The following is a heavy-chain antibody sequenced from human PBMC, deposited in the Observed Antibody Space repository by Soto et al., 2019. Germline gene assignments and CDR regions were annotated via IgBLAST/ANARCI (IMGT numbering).Heavy chain of an antibody. CDR2: ISGSGGST. D-gene: IGHD3-10*01. J-gene: IGHJ6*02. CDR3: AKGGVIIPHGMDV. V-gene: IGHV3-23*01. Sequence: EVQLLESGGGLVQPGGSLRLSCAASGFTFSSYAMSWVRQAPGKGLEWVSAISGSGGSTYYADSVKGRFTISRDNSKNTLYLQMDSLRAEDTAVYYCAKGGVIIPHGMDVWGQGTTVTVSS. CDR1: GFTFSSYA.